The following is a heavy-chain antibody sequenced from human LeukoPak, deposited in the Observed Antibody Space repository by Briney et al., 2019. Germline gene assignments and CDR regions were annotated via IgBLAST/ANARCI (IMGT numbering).Heavy chain of an antibody. CDR1: GGSISSYY. D-gene: IGHD3-22*01. J-gene: IGHJ4*02. V-gene: IGHV4-59*01. CDR3: ARHYDSSGYYLYYFDY. CDR2: NYYSGST. Sequence: SETLSLTCTVSGGSISSYYWSWIRQPPGKGLEWIGYNYYSGSTNYNPSLKSRVTISVDTSKNQFSLKLSSVTAADTAVYYCARHYDSSGYYLYYFDYWGQGTLVTVSS.